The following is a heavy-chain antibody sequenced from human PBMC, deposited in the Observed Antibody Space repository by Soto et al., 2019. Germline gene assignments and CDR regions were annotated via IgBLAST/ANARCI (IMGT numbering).Heavy chain of an antibody. J-gene: IGHJ5*02. D-gene: IGHD2-2*01. V-gene: IGHV4-39*01. CDR3: ARRRRYCSSTSCSNWFDP. Sequence: QLQLQESGPGLVKPSETLSLTCTVSGGSISSSSYYWGWIRQPPGKGLEWIGSIYYSGSTYYNPSLKSRVTISVETSKNQFSLKLSSVTAADTAVYYCARRRRYCSSTSCSNWFDPWGQGTLVTVSS. CDR1: GGSISSSSYY. CDR2: IYYSGST.